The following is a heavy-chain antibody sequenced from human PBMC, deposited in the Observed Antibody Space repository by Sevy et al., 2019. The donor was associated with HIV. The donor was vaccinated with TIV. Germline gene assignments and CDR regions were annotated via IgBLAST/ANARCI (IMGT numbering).Heavy chain of an antibody. V-gene: IGHV3-7*01. CDR1: GFTFSNYW. CDR3: ARDRGGSRRGTVI. Sequence: GGSLRLSCAASGFTFSNYWMNWVRQAPGKGLEWVAIINQGASEKYYVDSVKGRFTISRDNAKNSLFLLMNNLRVDDMAVSYCARDRGGSRRGTVIWGQGTMVTLSS. J-gene: IGHJ3*02. CDR2: INQGASEK. D-gene: IGHD3-10*01.